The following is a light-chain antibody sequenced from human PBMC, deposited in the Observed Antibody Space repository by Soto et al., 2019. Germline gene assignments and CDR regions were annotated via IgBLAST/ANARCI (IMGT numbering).Light chain of an antibody. CDR3: QQIYRAPPT. J-gene: IGKJ2*01. Sequence: DIQMTQSPSSLSASVGDRVTITCRASLNVNNFLNWYRLKPGKAPRLLICDASTLQSGVPSRFNGSGSGTDFTLTIASLQPEDFATYYCQQIYRAPPTFGQGTKLELK. CDR1: LNVNNF. CDR2: DAS. V-gene: IGKV1-39*01.